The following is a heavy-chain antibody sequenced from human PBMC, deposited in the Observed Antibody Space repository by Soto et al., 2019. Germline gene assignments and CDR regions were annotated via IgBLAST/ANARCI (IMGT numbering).Heavy chain of an antibody. V-gene: IGHV1-8*01. Sequence: ASVKVSCKASGYTFTSYDINWVRQATGQGLEWMGWMNPNSGNTGYAQKFQGRVTMTRNTSISTAYMELSSLRSEDTAVYYCARGRPHSGYSYGYYYYYYMDVWGKGTTVTVSS. CDR3: ARGRPHSGYSYGYYYYYYMDV. J-gene: IGHJ6*03. CDR1: GYTFTSYD. D-gene: IGHD5-18*01. CDR2: MNPNSGNT.